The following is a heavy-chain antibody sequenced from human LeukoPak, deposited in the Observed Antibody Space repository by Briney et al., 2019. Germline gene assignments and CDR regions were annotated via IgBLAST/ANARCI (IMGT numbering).Heavy chain of an antibody. J-gene: IGHJ5*02. CDR3: ARVTPSYYYDSSGYYLGPAYWFDP. CDR1: GGSFSGYY. D-gene: IGHD3-22*01. Sequence: PSETLSLTCAVYGGSFSGYYWSWIRQPPGKGLEWIGEINHSGSTNYNPSLKSRVTISVDTSKNQFSLKLSSVTAADTAVYYCARVTPSYYYDSSGYYLGPAYWFDPWGQGTLVTVSS. V-gene: IGHV4-34*01. CDR2: INHSGST.